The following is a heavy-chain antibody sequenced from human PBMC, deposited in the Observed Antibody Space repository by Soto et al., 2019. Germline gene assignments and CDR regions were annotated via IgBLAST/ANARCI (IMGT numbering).Heavy chain of an antibody. V-gene: IGHV3-23*01. CDR1: GFTFSSHV. CDR3: AKDRRGWMGDVGATIDH. CDR2: ISSSGATT. J-gene: IGHJ1*01. D-gene: IGHD1-26*01. Sequence: EVQLLESGGGLIQPGGSLRLSCAASGFTFSSHVMSWVRQAPGKGLEWVSAISSSGATTYYADSVKGRFTISRDKSRNTVLLQMDSIRAEDTAVYYCAKDRRGWMGDVGATIDHWGQGTLVTVSS.